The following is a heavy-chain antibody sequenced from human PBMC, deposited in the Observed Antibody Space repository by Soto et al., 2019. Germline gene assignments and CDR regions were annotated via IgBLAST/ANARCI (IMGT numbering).Heavy chain of an antibody. D-gene: IGHD6-13*01. CDR3: ARDQGIAAAGNFYYGMDV. J-gene: IGHJ6*02. Sequence: GASVKVSCKASGGTFSSYAISWVRQAPGQGLEWMGGIIPIFGTANYAQKFQGRVTITADGSPGPAYMGLSRLRSDDTAVYYCARDQGIAAAGNFYYGMDVWGQGTTVTVSS. V-gene: IGHV1-69*13. CDR2: IIPIFGTA. CDR1: GGTFSSYA.